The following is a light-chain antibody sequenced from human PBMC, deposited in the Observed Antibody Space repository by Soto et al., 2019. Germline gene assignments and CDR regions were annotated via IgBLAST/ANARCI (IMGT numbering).Light chain of an antibody. CDR2: DAS. J-gene: IGKJ1*01. V-gene: IGKV3-11*01. CDR1: QSVSSY. Sequence: PGERATLSCRASQSVSSYLAWYQQKPGQAPRLLIYDASNRATGIPARFSGSGSGTDFTLTISSLEPEDFAVYYCQQRSNWSWTFGQGTKVEIK. CDR3: QQRSNWSWT.